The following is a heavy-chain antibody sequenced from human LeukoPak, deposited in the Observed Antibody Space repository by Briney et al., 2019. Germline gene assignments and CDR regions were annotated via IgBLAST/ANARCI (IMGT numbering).Heavy chain of an antibody. CDR3: ARSHGANYYYYYTDV. D-gene: IGHD4/OR15-4a*01. CDR1: GGSISSYY. V-gene: IGHV4-59*01. CDR2: IYYSGST. Sequence: SETLSLTCTVSGGSISSYYWSWIRQPPGKGLEWIGYIYYSGSTNYNPSLKSRVTISVDTSKNQFSLKLSSVTAADTAVHYCARSHGANYYYYYTDVWGKGTTVTISS. J-gene: IGHJ6*03.